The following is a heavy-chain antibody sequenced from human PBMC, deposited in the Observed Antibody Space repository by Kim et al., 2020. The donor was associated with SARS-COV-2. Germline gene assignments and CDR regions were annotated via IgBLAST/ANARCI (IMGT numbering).Heavy chain of an antibody. V-gene: IGHV4-38-2*02. CDR1: GYSISSGYN. D-gene: IGHD3-3*01. J-gene: IGHJ4*01. CDR3: ARGRYDFWSGNFDS. CDR2: IYHSGST. Sequence: SETLSLTCTVSGYSISSGYNWGWSRQPPGKGLEWIGSIYHSGSTSYNPSLQSRVSISVDTSKNQFSLNPSSVTAADTAVYYCARGRYDFWSGNFDSWGHGTLVTVSS.